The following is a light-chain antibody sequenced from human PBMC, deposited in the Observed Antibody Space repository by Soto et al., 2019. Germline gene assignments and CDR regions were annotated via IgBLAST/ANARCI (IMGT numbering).Light chain of an antibody. V-gene: IGKV3-15*01. Sequence: EIVMTQSPATLSASPGERATLSCRASQSVSSNLAWYQQKPGQAPRLLIYGASTRTTGIPARFSGSGSGTEFTLTISRLQSEDFAVYYCQQYNNWPLLFGGGTKVEIK. J-gene: IGKJ4*01. CDR1: QSVSSN. CDR2: GAS. CDR3: QQYNNWPLL.